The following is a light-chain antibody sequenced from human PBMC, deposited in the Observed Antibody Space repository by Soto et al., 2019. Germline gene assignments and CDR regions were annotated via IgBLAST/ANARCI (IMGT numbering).Light chain of an antibody. Sequence: QSALTQPASVSGSPGQSITISCTGTSNDVGTYNLVSWYQQRPGRGPTLVIFENDQRPSGVSFRFSGSKSGNTASLTISGLQAEDEADYYCSSYAGSSTYVFGTGTKLTVL. J-gene: IGLJ1*01. CDR2: END. CDR3: SSYAGSSTYV. CDR1: SNDVGTYNL. V-gene: IGLV2-23*01.